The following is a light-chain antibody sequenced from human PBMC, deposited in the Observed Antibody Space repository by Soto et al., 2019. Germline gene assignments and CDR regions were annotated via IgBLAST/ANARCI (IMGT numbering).Light chain of an antibody. CDR3: QQYDASPLT. Sequence: DIRMTQSPTTLSASVGDRAIITCRASQTVRNWLAWFQQKPGGAPKLLIYKASRLESGVSSRFSGSRYGTDFTLTITNLVPGDAATYCCQQYDASPLTFGQGTKLEIK. V-gene: IGKV1-5*03. CDR2: KAS. J-gene: IGKJ2*01. CDR1: QTVRNW.